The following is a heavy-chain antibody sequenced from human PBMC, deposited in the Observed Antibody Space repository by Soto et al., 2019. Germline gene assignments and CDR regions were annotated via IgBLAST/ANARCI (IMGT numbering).Heavy chain of an antibody. CDR2: ISGSGDST. CDR3: ARVWERTVTTRNYFYGIDV. Sequence: GGSLRLSCAASGFTFYSYAMTWVRQAPGKALEWVSTISGSGDSTYYADSVKGRFSVSRDNYKNTVSLQMNSLRAENTAVYFCARVWERTVTTRNYFYGIDVWGRGTTVTVSS. D-gene: IGHD4-17*01. V-gene: IGHV3-23*01. CDR1: GFTFYSYA. J-gene: IGHJ6*02.